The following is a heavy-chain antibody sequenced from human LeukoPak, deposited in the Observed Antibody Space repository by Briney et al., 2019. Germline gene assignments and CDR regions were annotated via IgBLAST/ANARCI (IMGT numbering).Heavy chain of an antibody. D-gene: IGHD3-10*01. CDR2: ISGSGGST. CDR3: AKDRERYYYGSGSYCDY. J-gene: IGHJ4*02. CDR1: GFTFSSYA. V-gene: IGHV3-23*01. Sequence: SGGSLRLSCAASGFTFSSYAMSWVRQAPGKGLEWVSIISGSGGSTYYADSVKGRFTISRDNSKNTLYLQMNSLRAEDTAVYYCAKDRERYYYGSGSYCDYWGQGTLVTVSS.